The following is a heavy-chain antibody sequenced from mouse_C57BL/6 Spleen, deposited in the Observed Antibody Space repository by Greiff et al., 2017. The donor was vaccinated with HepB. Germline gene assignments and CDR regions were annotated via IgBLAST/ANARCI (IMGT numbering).Heavy chain of an antibody. V-gene: IGHV7-3*01. CDR1: GFTFTDYY. CDR3: ARYPPYCYAYAMDY. Sequence: EVKLMESGGGLVQPGGSLSLSCAASGFTFTDYYMSWVRQPPGKALEWLGFIRNKANGYTTEYSASVKGRFTISRDNSQSILYLQMNALRAEDSATYYCARYPPYCYAYAMDYWGQGTSVTVSS. J-gene: IGHJ4*01. D-gene: IGHD1-1*01. CDR2: IRNKANGYTT.